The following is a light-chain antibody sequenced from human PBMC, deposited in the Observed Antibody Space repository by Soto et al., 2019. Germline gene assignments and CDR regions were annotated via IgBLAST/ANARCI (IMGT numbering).Light chain of an antibody. J-gene: IGKJ5*01. CDR1: QTISSW. CDR3: QQANSLPVT. V-gene: IGKV1-5*03. CDR2: KAS. Sequence: DIQMTQSPSTLSGSVGDRVTITCRASQTISSWLAWYQQKPGKAPKLLIYKASTLKSGVPSRFSGSGSGTEFTLTISSPQPEDFATYYCQQANSLPVTFGQGTRLEIK.